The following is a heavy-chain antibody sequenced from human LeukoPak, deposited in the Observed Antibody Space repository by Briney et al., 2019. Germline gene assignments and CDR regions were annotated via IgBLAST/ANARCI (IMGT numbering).Heavy chain of an antibody. V-gene: IGHV3-74*01. CDR1: GFTFSSYW. CDR3: VRGAARAYYMDV. CDR2: INTDGSAT. D-gene: IGHD6-6*01. J-gene: IGHJ6*03. Sequence: GGSLRLSCAASGFTFSSYWLHWVRQAPGKGLVWVSHINTDGSATNYADSVKGRFTISRDNAKNTVHLQMNSLRAEDTAVYYCVRGAARAYYMDVWGKGTTVTVSS.